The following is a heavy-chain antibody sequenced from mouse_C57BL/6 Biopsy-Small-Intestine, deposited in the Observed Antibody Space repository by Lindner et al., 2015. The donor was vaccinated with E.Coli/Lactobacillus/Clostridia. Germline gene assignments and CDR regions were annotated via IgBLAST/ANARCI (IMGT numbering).Heavy chain of an antibody. V-gene: IGHV1-85*01. CDR2: IYPRDGST. CDR1: GYTFTSYD. Sequence: VQLQESGPELVKPGASVKLSCKASGYTFTSYDINWVKQRPGQGLEWIGWIYPRDGSTIYNEKFKGKATLTVDTSSSTAYMELHSLTSEDSAVYFCARYDYDGAYWGQGTLVTVPA. D-gene: IGHD2-4*01. J-gene: IGHJ3*01. CDR3: ARYDYDGAY.